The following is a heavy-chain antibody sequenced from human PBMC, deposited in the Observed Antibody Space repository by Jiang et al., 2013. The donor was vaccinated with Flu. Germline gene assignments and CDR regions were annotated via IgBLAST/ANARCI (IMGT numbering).Heavy chain of an antibody. D-gene: IGHD5-24*01. CDR2: INTNTRNP. CDR1: GYTFTTYA. CDR3: ARGMAELNY. V-gene: IGHV7-4-1*02. Sequence: SGYTFTTYAMNWVRQAPGQGLEWMGWINTNTRNPTYAQGFTGRFVFSLDTSVSTAYLQISSLKAEDTAVYYCARGMAELNYWGQGTLVTVSS. J-gene: IGHJ4*02.